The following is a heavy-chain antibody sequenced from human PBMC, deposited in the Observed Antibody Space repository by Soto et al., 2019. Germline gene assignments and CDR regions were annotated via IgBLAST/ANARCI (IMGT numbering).Heavy chain of an antibody. D-gene: IGHD6-13*01. J-gene: IGHJ3*02. CDR3: AKDRSNSPI. CDR2: ISHEGSSK. V-gene: IGHV3-30*18. Sequence: PGGSLRLSCAASGFTFSSYGMHWVRQAPGKGLEWVAVISHEGSSKYYAGSVKGRFTISRDNSKNTLYLQMNSLRAEDTAVYYCAKDRSNSPIWGQGTMVTVSS. CDR1: GFTFSSYG.